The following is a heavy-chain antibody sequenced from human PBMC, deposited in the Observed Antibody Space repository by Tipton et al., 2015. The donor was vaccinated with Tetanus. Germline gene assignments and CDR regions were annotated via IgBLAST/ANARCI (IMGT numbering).Heavy chain of an antibody. CDR3: ARHPPPYYYGSGSYLDY. J-gene: IGHJ4*02. Sequence: LRLSCSVSGGSISGSSYYWSWIRQPPGKALEWIGSIYYSGSTFYHPSLQSRVTISVDTSKNQFSLRRSSVTAADTAVYFCARHPPPYYYGSGSYLDYWGQGTPVTVSS. V-gene: IGHV4-39*01. D-gene: IGHD3-10*01. CDR1: GGSISGSSYY. CDR2: IYYSGST.